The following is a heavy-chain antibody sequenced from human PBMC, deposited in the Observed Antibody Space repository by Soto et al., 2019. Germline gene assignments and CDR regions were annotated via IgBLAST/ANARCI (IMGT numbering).Heavy chain of an antibody. V-gene: IGHV1-3*01. CDR1: GYTFTSYA. J-gene: IGHJ4*02. CDR3: ARPGGMSDFWSGYYFDY. Sequence: ASVKVSCKASGYTFTSYAMHWVRQAPGQRLEWMGWINAGNGNTKYSQKFQGRVTITRDTSAGTAYMELSSLRSEDTALYSCARPGGMSDFWSGYYFDYWGQGTLVTVSS. D-gene: IGHD3-3*01. CDR2: INAGNGNT.